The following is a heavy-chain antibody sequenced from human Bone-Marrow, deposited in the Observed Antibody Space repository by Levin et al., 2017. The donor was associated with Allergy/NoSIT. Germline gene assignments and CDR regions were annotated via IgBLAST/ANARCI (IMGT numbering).Heavy chain of an antibody. Sequence: GGSLRLSCKVSGYSFTTSWIGWVRQMPGKGLEWMGIIYPGDSDIRYSPSFQGQVTISADKSISTAYLQWSSLKASDTAMYYCARLTSSTTYFDYWGQGTLVTVSS. CDR3: ARLTSSTTYFDY. CDR1: GYSFTTSW. CDR2: IYPGDSDI. V-gene: IGHV5-51*01. D-gene: IGHD2-2*01. J-gene: IGHJ4*02.